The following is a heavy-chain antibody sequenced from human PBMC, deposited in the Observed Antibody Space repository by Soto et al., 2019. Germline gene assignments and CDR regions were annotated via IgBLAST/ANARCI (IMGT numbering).Heavy chain of an antibody. CDR3: TRDSGYYDSSGYPY. Sequence: GGSLRLSCTASGFTFGDYAMSWVRQAPGKGLEWVGFFRSKAYGGTTEYAASVKGRFTISRDDSKSIAYLQMNSLKTEDTAVYYCTRDSGYYDSSGYPYWGQGTLVTVSS. J-gene: IGHJ4*02. CDR2: FRSKAYGGTT. V-gene: IGHV3-49*04. CDR1: GFTFGDYA. D-gene: IGHD3-22*01.